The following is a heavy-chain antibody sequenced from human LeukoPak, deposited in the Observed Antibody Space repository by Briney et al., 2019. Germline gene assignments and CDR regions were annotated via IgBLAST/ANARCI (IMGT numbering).Heavy chain of an antibody. V-gene: IGHV3-23*01. CDR2: ISGDSATT. J-gene: IGHJ4*02. CDR3: AKDRGYSYGYVLGY. CDR1: GFTFGGYG. D-gene: IGHD5-18*01. Sequence: GGSLRLSCAASGFTFGGYGMGWVRQAPGKGLEWVSVISGDSATTYYADSVKGRFTISRDNSKNTLYLQMNSLRAEDTAVYYCAKDRGYSYGYVLGYWGQGTLVTVSS.